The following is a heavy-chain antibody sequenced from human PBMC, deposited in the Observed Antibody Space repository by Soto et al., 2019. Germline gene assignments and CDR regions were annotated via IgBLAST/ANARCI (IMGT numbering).Heavy chain of an antibody. V-gene: IGHV4-59*12. CDR1: GRSITSYY. CDR3: ARTYDSNGYANEFDS. J-gene: IGHJ4*02. CDR2: IYDNGIT. D-gene: IGHD3-22*01. Sequence: QVVLQESGPGLVKPSETLSLTCSVSGRSITSYYWSWVRQPPGKGLGWIGYIYDNGITSQNPSLKSRVTMSADMSQNQFSLKLTSVTGADTAVYYCARTYDSNGYANEFDSWGQGILVTVTS.